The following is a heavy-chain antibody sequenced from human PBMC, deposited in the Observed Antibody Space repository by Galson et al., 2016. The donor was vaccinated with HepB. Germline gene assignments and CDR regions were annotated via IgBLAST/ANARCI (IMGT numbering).Heavy chain of an antibody. CDR2: ISGSGGST. Sequence: SLRLSCAASGFTFSTYDMNWVRQAPGKGLEWVSGISGSGGSTYYADSVKGRFTISRDNSKNTLYVQMNSLRAEDTAVYYCAKGYGLFDYWGQGTLVTVSS. D-gene: IGHD1-14*01. V-gene: IGHV3-23*01. CDR1: GFTFSTYD. CDR3: AKGYGLFDY. J-gene: IGHJ4*02.